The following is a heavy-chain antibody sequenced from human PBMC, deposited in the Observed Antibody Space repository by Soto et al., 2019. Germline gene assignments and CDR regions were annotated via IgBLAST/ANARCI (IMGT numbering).Heavy chain of an antibody. CDR1: GFTFSNYW. V-gene: IGHV3-74*01. CDR2: INRDGSVS. Sequence: EVQLVESGGGLVQPGGSLRLSCVASGFTFSNYWMYWVRQAPGEGLVWVSRINRDGSVSSYADSVKGRLTISRDNVKYTLYLQMNSLRDEGTAVYYCARVDCVGGTCSSLAGSFYYYMDVWGKGSTVTVFS. J-gene: IGHJ6*03. D-gene: IGHD2-15*01. CDR3: ARVDCVGGTCSSLAGSFYYYMDV.